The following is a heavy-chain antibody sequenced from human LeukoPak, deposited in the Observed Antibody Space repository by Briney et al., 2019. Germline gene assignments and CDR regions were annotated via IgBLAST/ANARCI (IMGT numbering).Heavy chain of an antibody. Sequence: PSETLSLTCTVSGGSISSSSYYWGWIRQPPGKGLEWIGSIYYSGSTYYNPSLKSRITISVDTSKNQFSLKLSSVTAADTAVYYCARMGFGARYYYYMDVWGKGTTVTVSS. V-gene: IGHV4-39*07. CDR2: IYYSGST. J-gene: IGHJ6*03. CDR3: ARMGFGARYYYYMDV. CDR1: GGSISSSSYY. D-gene: IGHD3-10*01.